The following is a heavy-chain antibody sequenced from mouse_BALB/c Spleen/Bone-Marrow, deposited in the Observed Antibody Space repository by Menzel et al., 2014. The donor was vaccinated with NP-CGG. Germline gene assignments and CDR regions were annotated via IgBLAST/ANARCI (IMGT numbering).Heavy chain of an antibody. CDR3: VRAPPITSVVTRDY. J-gene: IGHJ2*01. CDR2: IYPHTSDT. D-gene: IGHD1-1*01. CDR1: GYPFTDYI. V-gene: IGHV1S29*02. Sequence: EVQRVESGPDLVKPGASVKISCKASGYPFTDYIMHWVRQSHGKSLEWIGYIYPHTSDTGYNQKFKSKATLTVDISSSTAYMVLRSLTSEDSAVYYCVRAPPITSVVTRDYWGQGTTLTVSS.